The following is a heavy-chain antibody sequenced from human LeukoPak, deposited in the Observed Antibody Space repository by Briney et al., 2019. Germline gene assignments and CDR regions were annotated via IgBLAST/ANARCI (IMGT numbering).Heavy chain of an antibody. Sequence: GGSLRLSCAASGFTFSSYTMNWVRQAPRKGLEWVSSISSSSTYIYYADSVEGRFTISRDNAENSLFLEMNSLRAEDTAVYYCARDLGTTMITSLGYWGQGTLVTVSS. CDR3: ARDLGTTMITSLGY. CDR2: ISSSSTYI. CDR1: GFTFSSYT. V-gene: IGHV3-21*01. J-gene: IGHJ4*02. D-gene: IGHD3-22*01.